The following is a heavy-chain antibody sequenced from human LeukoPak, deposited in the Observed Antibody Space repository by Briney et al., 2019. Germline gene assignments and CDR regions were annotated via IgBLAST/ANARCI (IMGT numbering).Heavy chain of an antibody. CDR2: MNPKSGDT. CDR1: GYSFTNYD. Sequence: ASVKVSCKASGYSFTNYDINWVRQATAQGLEWMGWMNPKSGDTGYSQKFQGRVFITRDTSINTAYMELSSLGSDDTAVYYCARDAYNHAFDIWGQGTMVTVYS. CDR3: ARDAYNHAFDI. J-gene: IGHJ3*02. D-gene: IGHD1-14*01. V-gene: IGHV1-8*03.